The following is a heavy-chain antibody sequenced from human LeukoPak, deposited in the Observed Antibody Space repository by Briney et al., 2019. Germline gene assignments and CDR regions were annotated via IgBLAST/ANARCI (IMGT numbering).Heavy chain of an antibody. V-gene: IGHV3-23*01. Sequence: GGSLRLSCAASGVTFSDYAMSWVRQAPGKGLERVSAISESGDGTYYADSMKGRFTISRDNAKNTLYLQINSLRAEDTAIYYCAKDIAQGYTLGSIEQDYWGQGTLVTVSS. CDR1: GVTFSDYA. CDR3: AKDIAQGYTLGSIEQDY. J-gene: IGHJ4*02. D-gene: IGHD5-18*01. CDR2: ISESGDGT.